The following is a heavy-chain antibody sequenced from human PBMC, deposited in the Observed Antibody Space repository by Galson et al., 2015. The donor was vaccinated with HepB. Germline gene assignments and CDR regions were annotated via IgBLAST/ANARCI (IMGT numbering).Heavy chain of an antibody. CDR1: GFTFSSYA. D-gene: IGHD3-10*01. CDR2: IKSKTDGGTT. Sequence: SLRLSCAASGFTFSSYAMSWVRQAPGKGLEWVGRIKSKTDGGTTDYAAPVKGRFTISRDDSKNTQYLQMNSLKTEDTAVYYCTTVSRMVRGALTSKIYYYGMDVWGQGTTVTVSS. CDR3: TTVSRMVRGALTSKIYYYGMDV. V-gene: IGHV3-15*01. J-gene: IGHJ6*02.